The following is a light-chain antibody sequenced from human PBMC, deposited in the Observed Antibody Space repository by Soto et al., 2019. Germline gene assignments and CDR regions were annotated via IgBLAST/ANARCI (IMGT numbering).Light chain of an antibody. J-gene: IGKJ4*01. CDR1: QSVSSY. CDR2: DAS. Sequence: EIVLTQSPATLSLSPGERATLSCRASQSVSSYLAWYQQQPGQAPRLLIYDASNRATGIPARFSGSGSGTDFTLTISRLEPEDFAVYYCQQRSNWPGVTFGGGTKVEIK. V-gene: IGKV3-11*01. CDR3: QQRSNWPGVT.